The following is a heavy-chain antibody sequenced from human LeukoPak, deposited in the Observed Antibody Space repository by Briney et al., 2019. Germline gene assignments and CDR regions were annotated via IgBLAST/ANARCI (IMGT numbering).Heavy chain of an antibody. D-gene: IGHD2-2*01. J-gene: IGHJ4*02. CDR1: GFTFSSYS. CDR2: INGAGSTT. CDR3: ARGGPAAMGMSNFDY. V-gene: IGHV3-74*01. Sequence: GGSLRLSCAASGFTFSSYSMHWVRQAPGKGLVWVSRINGAGSTTNYADSVKGRFTISRDNGKNTLYLQMNSLRAEDTAVYYCARGGPAAMGMSNFDYWGQGTLVTVSS.